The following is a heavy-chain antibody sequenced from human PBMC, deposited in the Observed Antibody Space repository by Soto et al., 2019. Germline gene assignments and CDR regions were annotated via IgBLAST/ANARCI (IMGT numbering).Heavy chain of an antibody. V-gene: IGHV4-59*01. CDR1: GGSISSYY. Sequence: SETLSLTCTVSGGSISSYYWSWIRQPPGKGLEWIGYIYYSGSTNYNPSLKSRVTISVDTSKNQFSLKLSSVTAADTAGYYCARISIWSYYYYMDVWGKGTTVNVSS. J-gene: IGHJ6*03. D-gene: IGHD3-3*01. CDR3: ARISIWSYYYYMDV. CDR2: IYYSGST.